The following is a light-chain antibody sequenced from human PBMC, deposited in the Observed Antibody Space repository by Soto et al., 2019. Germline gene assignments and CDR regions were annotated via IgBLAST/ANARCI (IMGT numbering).Light chain of an antibody. V-gene: IGKV3-20*01. Sequence: EIVLTQSPGTLSLSPGERATLSCRASQSVSSSYLAWYQQKPGQAPRLLIYGASSRATGIPDRFSGSGSGTDFTLTISRLEPEDFAVDYCQRYGSAPAMYTFGQGTKLEIK. J-gene: IGKJ2*01. CDR2: GAS. CDR1: QSVSSSY. CDR3: QRYGSAPAMYT.